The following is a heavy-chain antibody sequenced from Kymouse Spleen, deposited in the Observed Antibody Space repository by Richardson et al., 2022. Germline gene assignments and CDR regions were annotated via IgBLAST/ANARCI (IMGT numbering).Heavy chain of an antibody. V-gene: IGHV3-73*02. J-gene: IGHJ4*02. D-gene: IGHD3-22*01. CDR2: IRSKANSYAT. CDR3: TRRRDSSGYYSFFDY. Sequence: EVQLVESGGGLVQPGGSLKLSCAASGFTFSGSAMHWVRQASGKGLEWVGRIRSKANSYATAYAASVKGRFTISRDDSKNTAYLQMNSLKTEDTAVYYCTRRRDSSGYYSFFDYWGQGTLVTVSS. CDR1: GFTFSGSA.